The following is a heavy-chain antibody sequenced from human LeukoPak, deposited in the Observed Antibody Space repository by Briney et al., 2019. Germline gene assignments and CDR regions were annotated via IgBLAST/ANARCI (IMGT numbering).Heavy chain of an antibody. D-gene: IGHD3-22*01. V-gene: IGHV1-69*04. CDR1: GYTFTSYD. CDR2: IIPILGIA. J-gene: IGHJ1*01. Sequence: GASVKVSCKASGYTFTSYDINWVRQAPGQGLEWMGRIIPILGIANYAQKFQGRVTITADKSTSTAYMELSSLRSEDTAVYYCARNLYYYDSSGYPVQHWGQGTLVTVSS. CDR3: ARNLYYYDSSGYPVQH.